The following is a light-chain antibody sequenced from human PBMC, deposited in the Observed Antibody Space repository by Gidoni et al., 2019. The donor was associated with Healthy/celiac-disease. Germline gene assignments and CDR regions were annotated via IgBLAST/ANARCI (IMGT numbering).Light chain of an antibody. V-gene: IGLV2-14*01. J-gene: IGLJ2*01. CDR2: EVS. Sequence: QSALTQPASVSGSPGQSITISCTGTNSDVGGYNYVSWYQQHPGKAPKLMIYEVSNRPSGVSNRFSGSKSANTASLTISGLQTDDEADYYCSSYTSTTTLDVVFGGGTKLTVL. CDR1: NSDVGGYNY. CDR3: SSYTSTTTLDVV.